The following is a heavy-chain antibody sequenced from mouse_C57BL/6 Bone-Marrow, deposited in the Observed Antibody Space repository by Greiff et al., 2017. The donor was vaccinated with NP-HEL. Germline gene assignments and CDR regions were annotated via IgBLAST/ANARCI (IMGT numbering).Heavy chain of an antibody. CDR1: GFTFSSYA. Sequence: EVKLMESGGGLVKPGGSLKLSCAASGFTFSSYAMSWVRQTPEKRLEWVATISDGGSYTYYPDNVKGRFTISRDNAKNNLYLQMSHLKSEDTAMYYCARDNGLREAMDYWGQGTSVTVSS. J-gene: IGHJ4*01. CDR2: ISDGGSYT. V-gene: IGHV5-4*01. D-gene: IGHD1-1*01. CDR3: ARDNGLREAMDY.